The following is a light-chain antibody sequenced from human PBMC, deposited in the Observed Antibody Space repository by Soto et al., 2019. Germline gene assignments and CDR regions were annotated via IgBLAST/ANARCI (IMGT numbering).Light chain of an antibody. V-gene: IGLV2-8*02. CDR3: SSYAGSNNLV. J-gene: IGLJ2*01. CDR1: SSDVGGYNY. Sequence: QSALTQPPSVSRSPGQSVTISCTGTSSDVGGYNYVSWYQQHPGKAPKLMIYEVSKRPSGVPDRFSGSKSGNTASLTVSGLQAEDEADYYCSSYAGSNNLVFGGGTKLTLL. CDR2: EVS.